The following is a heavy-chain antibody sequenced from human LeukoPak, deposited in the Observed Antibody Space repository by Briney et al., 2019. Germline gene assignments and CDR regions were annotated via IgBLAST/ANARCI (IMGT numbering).Heavy chain of an antibody. V-gene: IGHV3-48*04. D-gene: IGHD6-25*01. J-gene: IGHJ4*02. Sequence: GRSLRLSCAASGFTFSSYSMNWVRQAPGKRLEWVSYISSSSSTIYYADSVKGRFTISRDNAKNSLYLQMNSQRAEDTAVYYCATIAAVDYWGQGTLVTVSS. CDR2: ISSSSSTI. CDR1: GFTFSSYS. CDR3: ATIAAVDY.